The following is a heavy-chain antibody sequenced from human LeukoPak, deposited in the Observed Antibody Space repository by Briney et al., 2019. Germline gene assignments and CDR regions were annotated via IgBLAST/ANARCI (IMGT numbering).Heavy chain of an antibody. CDR1: GFTFSSYT. CDR3: ARGATEGSGDYLYYFDY. D-gene: IGHD4-17*01. Sequence: PGGSLRLSCAASGFTFSSYTLIWVRQAPGKGLEWVSSISGSDSYIYYADSVKGRFTISRDNAKNSLYLQMNSLRAEDTAVYYCARGATEGSGDYLYYFDYWGQGTLVTVSS. CDR2: ISGSDSYI. V-gene: IGHV3-21*01. J-gene: IGHJ4*02.